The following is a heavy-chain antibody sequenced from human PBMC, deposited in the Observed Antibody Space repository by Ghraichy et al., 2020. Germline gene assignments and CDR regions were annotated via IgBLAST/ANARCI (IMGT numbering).Heavy chain of an antibody. D-gene: IGHD6-19*01. CDR1: GFTFSNAW. V-gene: IGHV3-15*01. J-gene: IGHJ4*02. CDR3: TRDPSDWYVRYFDY. Sequence: GGSLRLSCAASGFTFSNAWMSWVRQAPGKGLEWVGRIKSKPDGGTTDYAAPVKGRFTISRGDSKNTLYLQMNSLKTEDTAVYYCTRDPSDWYVRYFDYWGQGTLVTVSS. CDR2: IKSKPDGGTT.